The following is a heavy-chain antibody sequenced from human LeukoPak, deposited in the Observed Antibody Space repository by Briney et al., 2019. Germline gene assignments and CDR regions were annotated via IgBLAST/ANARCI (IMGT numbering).Heavy chain of an antibody. V-gene: IGHV4-39*07. Sequence: PSETLSLTCTVSGGSISSSSYYWGWIRQPPGKGLEWIGSIYYIGSTYYNPSLKSRVTISVDTSKNQFSLKLSSVTAADTAVYYCARVGYSSSWYISGFDYWGQGTLVTVSS. D-gene: IGHD6-13*01. J-gene: IGHJ4*02. CDR2: IYYIGST. CDR3: ARVGYSSSWYISGFDY. CDR1: GGSISSSSYY.